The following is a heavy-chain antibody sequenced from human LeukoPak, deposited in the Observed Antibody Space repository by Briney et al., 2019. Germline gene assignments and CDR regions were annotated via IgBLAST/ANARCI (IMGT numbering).Heavy chain of an antibody. CDR2: ISWNSGSI. CDR3: AKGGIVGPTRG. J-gene: IGHJ4*02. Sequence: GRSLRLSCAASGFTFDDYAMHWVRQAPGKGLEWVSGISWNSGSIGYADSVKGRFTISRDNAKNSLYLQMNSLRAEDTAVYYCAKGGIVGPTRGWGQGTLVTVSS. CDR1: GFTFDDYA. D-gene: IGHD1-26*01. V-gene: IGHV3-9*01.